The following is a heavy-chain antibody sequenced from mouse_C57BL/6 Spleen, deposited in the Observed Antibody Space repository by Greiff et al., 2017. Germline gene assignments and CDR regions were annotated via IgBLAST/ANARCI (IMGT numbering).Heavy chain of an antibody. D-gene: IGHD2-1*01. V-gene: IGHV1-7*01. CDR2: INPSSGYT. CDR3: ARETSMVTNAMDY. J-gene: IGHJ4*01. Sequence: QVQLQQSGAELAKPGASVTLSCKASGYTFTRYWMHWVKQRPGQGLEWIGYINPSSGYTKYNQKFKDKATLTADKSSSTAYMQLSSLTYEDSAVYYCARETSMVTNAMDYWGQGTSVTVAS. CDR1: GYTFTRYW.